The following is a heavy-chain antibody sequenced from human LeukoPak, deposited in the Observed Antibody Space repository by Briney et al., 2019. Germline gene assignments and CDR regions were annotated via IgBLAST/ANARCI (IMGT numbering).Heavy chain of an antibody. V-gene: IGHV4-59*08. D-gene: IGHD6-19*01. CDR1: GGSISPYY. J-gene: IGHJ4*02. CDR2: IHYSGST. Sequence: SETLSLTCTVSGGSISPYYWSWIRQSPVKGLEWIGCIHYSGSTIYNPSLKSRVSISVDTSKNQFSLKLSSATAAGTAVYYCAGPTSSGWHGDFDYWGQGTLVTVSS. CDR3: AGPTSSGWHGDFDY.